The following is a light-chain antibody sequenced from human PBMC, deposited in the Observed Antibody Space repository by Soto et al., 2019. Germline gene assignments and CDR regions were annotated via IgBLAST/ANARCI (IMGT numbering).Light chain of an antibody. J-gene: IGKJ2*01. CDR1: QSISSW. CDR2: KAS. Sequence: DIQMTQSPSTLSASVGDRVTITCRASQSISSWLAWYQQKPGKAPRLLIDKASSLESGVPSRFSGSGSGTEFTLTIISLQPDDFATYYCQQYNSYSPFTFGQGTKLEI. V-gene: IGKV1-5*03. CDR3: QQYNSYSPFT.